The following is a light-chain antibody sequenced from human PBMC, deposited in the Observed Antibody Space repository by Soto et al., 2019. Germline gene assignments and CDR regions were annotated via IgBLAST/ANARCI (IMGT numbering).Light chain of an antibody. CDR1: QSVSSNY. Sequence: DIVLTQSPGTLSLSPGERATLSCRASQSVSSNYLAWYQQKPGQAPRLLIYGASTRATGVPDRFSGSGSGTDFTLTISRLEPEDFAVYYCQQRSNWPITFGQGTRLEIK. V-gene: IGKV3D-20*02. CDR3: QQRSNWPIT. J-gene: IGKJ5*01. CDR2: GAS.